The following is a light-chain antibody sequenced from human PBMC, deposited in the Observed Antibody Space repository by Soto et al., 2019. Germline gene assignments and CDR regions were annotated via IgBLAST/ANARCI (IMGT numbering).Light chain of an antibody. V-gene: IGLV2-11*01. J-gene: IGLJ2*01. Sequence: QSALTQPRSVSGSPGQSVAISCTGTSSDVGGYNFVSWDRQHPGEAPKLMIYDVTKQPSGVPDRFSGSKSGNTASLTISGLQVEDEADYYCYSNAGSYTHVLFGGGTKLTVL. CDR3: YSNAGSYTHVL. CDR2: DVT. CDR1: SSDVGGYNF.